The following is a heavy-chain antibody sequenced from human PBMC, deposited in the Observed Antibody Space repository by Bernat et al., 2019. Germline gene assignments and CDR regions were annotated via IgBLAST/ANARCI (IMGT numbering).Heavy chain of an antibody. D-gene: IGHD6-19*01. CDR1: GFTFSSYA. Sequence: EVQLVESGGGLVQPGGSLRLSCSASGFTFSSYAMHWVRQAPGKGLEYVSAISSNGGSTYYADSVKGRFTISRDNSKNTLYLQMSSLRAEDTAVYYCVKNGGRSSGPYYFDYWGQGTLVTVSS. J-gene: IGHJ4*02. CDR2: ISSNGGST. CDR3: VKNGGRSSGPYYFDY. V-gene: IGHV3-64D*06.